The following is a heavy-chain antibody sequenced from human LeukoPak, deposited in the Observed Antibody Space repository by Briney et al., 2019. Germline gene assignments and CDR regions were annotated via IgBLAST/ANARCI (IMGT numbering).Heavy chain of an antibody. CDR1: GYTFTGYY. Sequence: ASVKVSCKASGYTFTGYYMHWVRQAPGQGLEWMGWINPNSGGTNYAQKFQGRVTMTRDTSISTAYMELSRLRSDDTAVYYCAIASGYSSSWYDYWGQGTLVTVSS. CDR2: INPNSGGT. J-gene: IGHJ4*02. V-gene: IGHV1-2*02. D-gene: IGHD6-13*01. CDR3: AIASGYSSSWYDY.